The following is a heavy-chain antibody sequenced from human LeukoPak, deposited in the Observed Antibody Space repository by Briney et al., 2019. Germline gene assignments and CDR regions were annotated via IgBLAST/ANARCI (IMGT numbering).Heavy chain of an antibody. CDR3: AALNHYESGGYPDY. CDR2: INTDSGGT. D-gene: IGHD3-22*01. CDR1: GHTFTGYY. V-gene: IGHV1-2*02. Sequence: GASVKVSCKASGHTFTGYYLHWVRQAPGQGLEWVGWINTDSGGTRNAQKFQDRVTMTRDTPSSTAYMELSELRSDDTAVYYCAALNHYESGGYPDYWGQGTLVRVSS. J-gene: IGHJ4*02.